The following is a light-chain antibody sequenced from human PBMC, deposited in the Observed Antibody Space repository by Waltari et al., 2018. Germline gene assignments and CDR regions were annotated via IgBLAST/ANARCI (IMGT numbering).Light chain of an antibody. CDR3: QQCDDLPWT. V-gene: IGKV1-33*01. CDR1: QDISDR. J-gene: IGKJ1*01. CDR2: DAS. Sequence: DIQMTQSPSSLSASVGDRVSITCQASQDISDRLNWYQQKPGGAPNLLIYDASDLETGVPSRFSGSGSGTDFTFTISSLQPEDVATYYCQQCDDLPWTFGQGTKVEIK.